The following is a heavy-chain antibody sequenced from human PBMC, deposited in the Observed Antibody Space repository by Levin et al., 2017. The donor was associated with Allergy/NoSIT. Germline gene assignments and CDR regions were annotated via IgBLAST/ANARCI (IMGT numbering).Heavy chain of an antibody. J-gene: IGHJ3*02. Sequence: SQTLSLTCTVSGGSISSGDYYWSWIRQPPGKGLEWIGYIYYSGSTYYNPSLKSRVTISVDTSKNQFSLKLSSVTAADTAVYYCARDRGFSGSGYDAFDIWGQGTMVTVSS. CDR3: ARDRGFSGSGYDAFDI. V-gene: IGHV4-30-4*01. CDR2: IYYSGST. CDR1: GGSISSGDYY. D-gene: IGHD3-10*01.